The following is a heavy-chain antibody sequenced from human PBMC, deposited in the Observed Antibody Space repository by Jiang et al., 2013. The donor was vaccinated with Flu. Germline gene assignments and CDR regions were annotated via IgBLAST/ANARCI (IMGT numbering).Heavy chain of an antibody. CDR2: INPNSGGT. CDR1: GYTFTGYY. D-gene: IGHD6-19*01. CDR3: ARLVLSSGWYSDY. Sequence: SGAEVKKPGASVKVSCKASGYTFTGYYMHWVRQAPGQGLEWMGWINPNSGGTNYAQKFQGRVTMTRDTSISTAYMELSRLRSDDTAVYYCARLVLSSGWYSDYWGQGTLVTVSS. J-gene: IGHJ4*02. V-gene: IGHV1-2*02.